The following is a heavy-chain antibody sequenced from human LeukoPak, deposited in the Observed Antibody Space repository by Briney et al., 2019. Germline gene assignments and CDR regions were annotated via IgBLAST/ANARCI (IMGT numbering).Heavy chain of an antibody. CDR1: VYSFTNYW. Sequence: GESLKISCKASVYSFTNYWIAWVRQMPGKGLESMGIIYPGDSDTRYSPSCQGQVTISADKSITTAYLQWSSLKASDTAIYYCARWGQYFDYWGQGTLVTVSS. D-gene: IGHD3-16*01. V-gene: IGHV5-51*01. CDR3: ARWGQYFDY. CDR2: IYPGDSDT. J-gene: IGHJ4*02.